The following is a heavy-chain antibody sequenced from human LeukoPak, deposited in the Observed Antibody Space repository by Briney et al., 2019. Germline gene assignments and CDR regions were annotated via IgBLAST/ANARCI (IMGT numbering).Heavy chain of an antibody. D-gene: IGHD3-3*01. V-gene: IGHV3-30*04. CDR1: GFTFSSYA. CDR2: ISYDGTNK. CDR3: AKDLNYDFWSGLGN. J-gene: IGHJ4*02. Sequence: GGSLRLSCAASGFTFSSYAMHWVRQAPGKGLEWMAVISYDGTNKYYADSVKGRFTISRDNSKNTLYLQMNSLRAEDTAVYYCAKDLNYDFWSGLGNWGQGTLVTVSS.